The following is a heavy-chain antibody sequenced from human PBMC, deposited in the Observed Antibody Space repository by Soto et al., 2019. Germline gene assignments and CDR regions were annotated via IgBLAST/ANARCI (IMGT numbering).Heavy chain of an antibody. J-gene: IGHJ6*02. CDR3: ARGDLTDV. V-gene: IGHV3-53*04. CDR2: LYTGGST. Sequence: GGSLRLSCAASGFTVSSYYMSWVRQAPGKGLEWVSVLYTGGSTYYADSVNGRFTISRHNSENTLYLQMNSLRVEDTAVYYCARGDLTDVWAQGTTVPVSS. CDR1: GFTVSSYY.